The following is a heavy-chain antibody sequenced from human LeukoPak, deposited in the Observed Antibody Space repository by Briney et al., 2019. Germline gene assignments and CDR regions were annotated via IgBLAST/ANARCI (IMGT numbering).Heavy chain of an antibody. Sequence: SETLSLTCTVSGGSISSYYWSWIRQPPGRGLEWIGYIYYSGSTNYNPSLKSRVTISVDTSKNQFSLKLSSVTAADTAVYYCARDRGSWLFDYWGQGTLVTVSS. CDR3: ARDRGSWLFDY. D-gene: IGHD2-15*01. V-gene: IGHV4-59*01. CDR2: IYYSGST. CDR1: GGSISSYY. J-gene: IGHJ4*02.